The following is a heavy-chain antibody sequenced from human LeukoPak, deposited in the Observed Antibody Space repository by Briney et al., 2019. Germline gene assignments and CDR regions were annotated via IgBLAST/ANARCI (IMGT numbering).Heavy chain of an antibody. Sequence: ASVKVSCKASGYTFTGYYMHWVRQAPGQGLEWMGWINPNSGGTNYAQKFQGWVTMTRDTSISTAYMELSRLRSADTAVYYCATGGPTMVVTAMPYYYYYYGMDVWGQGTTVTVSS. CDR2: INPNSGGT. V-gene: IGHV1-2*04. J-gene: IGHJ6*02. CDR3: ATGGPTMVVTAMPYYYYYYGMDV. CDR1: GYTFTGYY. D-gene: IGHD2-21*02.